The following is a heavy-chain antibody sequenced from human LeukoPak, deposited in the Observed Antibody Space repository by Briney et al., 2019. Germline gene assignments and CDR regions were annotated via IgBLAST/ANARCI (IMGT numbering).Heavy chain of an antibody. V-gene: IGHV5-51*01. J-gene: IGHJ4*02. CDR3: ARLPSYGPTLRHAMDY. D-gene: IGHD3-3*01. Sequence: GESLKVSCKGSGYRFNSYLIGWVRPMPGKGLEWVGINYPGDSDTRYSPSFQGQVTISADKSISTAYLQWSSLKASDTAMYYCARLPSYGPTLRHAMDYWGQGTLVTVSS. CDR2: NYPGDSDT. CDR1: GYRFNSYL.